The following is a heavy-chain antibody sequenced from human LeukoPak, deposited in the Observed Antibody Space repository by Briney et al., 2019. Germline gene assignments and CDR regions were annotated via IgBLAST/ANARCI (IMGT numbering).Heavy chain of an antibody. CDR3: TREGKDYVWGSYQGDYFDY. J-gene: IGHJ4*02. V-gene: IGHV3-49*04. CDR1: GFTFGDYA. CDR2: IRSKAYGGTT. Sequence: GRSLRLSCTASGFTFGDYAMSWVRQAPGKGLEWVGCIRSKAYGGTTEYAASVKGRFTISRDDSKSIAYLQMNSLKTEDTAVYYCTREGKDYVWGSYQGDYFDYWGQGTLVTVSS. D-gene: IGHD3-16*02.